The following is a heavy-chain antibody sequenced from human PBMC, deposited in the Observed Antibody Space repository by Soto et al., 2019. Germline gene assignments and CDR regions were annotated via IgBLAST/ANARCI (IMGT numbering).Heavy chain of an antibody. CDR3: ARSSRYYDFWSGPHTNYMDV. V-gene: IGHV3-21*01. CDR1: GFTFSSYS. Sequence: GGSLRLSCAASGFTFSSYSMNWVRQAPGKGLEWVSSISSSSSYIYYADSVKGRFTISRDNAKNSLYLQMNSLRAEDTAVYYCARSSRYYDFWSGPHTNYMDVWGKGTTVTVSS. J-gene: IGHJ6*03. CDR2: ISSSSSYI. D-gene: IGHD3-3*01.